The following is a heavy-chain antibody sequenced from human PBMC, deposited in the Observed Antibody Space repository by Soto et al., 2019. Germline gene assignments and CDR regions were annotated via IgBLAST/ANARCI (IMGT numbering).Heavy chain of an antibody. J-gene: IGHJ4*02. CDR1: GESISSSSYY. D-gene: IGHD2-21*02. CDR2: IYYSGRT. V-gene: IGHV4-39*01. Sequence: SETLSLTCSVSGESISSSSYYWGWIRQPPGKGLEWIGSIYYSGRTYYNPSFKSRVTISIDTSKNQFSLKLSSVTATDTAVYYCARQRTTVVTQAYFDHWGQGALLTVSS. CDR3: ARQRTTVVTQAYFDH.